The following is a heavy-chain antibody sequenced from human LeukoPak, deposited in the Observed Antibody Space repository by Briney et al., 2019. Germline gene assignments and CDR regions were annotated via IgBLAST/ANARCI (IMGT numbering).Heavy chain of an antibody. D-gene: IGHD1-26*01. CDR1: GYTFTGYY. V-gene: IGHV1-2*02. J-gene: IGHJ4*02. CDR3: ARGLSGSYLEPRFDY. CDR2: INPNSGGT. Sequence: GASVKVSCKASGYTFTGYYMHWVRQAPGQGLEWMGWINPNSGGTNYAQKFQGRVTMTRDTSISTAYMELSRLRSDDTAVYYCARGLSGSYLEPRFDYWGQGTLVTVSS.